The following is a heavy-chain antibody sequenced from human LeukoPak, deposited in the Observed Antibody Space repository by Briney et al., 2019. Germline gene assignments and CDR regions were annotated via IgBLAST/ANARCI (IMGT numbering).Heavy chain of an antibody. V-gene: IGHV3-74*01. CDR3: ARDSAYGFAY. CDR2: IYSDGRST. D-gene: IGHD5-12*01. Sequence: PGGSLRLSCAASGFTFSSYWMHWVRQAPGKGLVWVSLIYSDGRSTTYADSVKGRFTISRDNAKNTLYLQMNSLRVEDSAVYYCARDSAYGFAYWGQGTLVTVSS. CDR1: GFTFSSYW. J-gene: IGHJ4*02.